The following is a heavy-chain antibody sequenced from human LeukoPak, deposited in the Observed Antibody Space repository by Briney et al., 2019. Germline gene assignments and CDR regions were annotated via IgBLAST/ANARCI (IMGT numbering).Heavy chain of an antibody. CDR3: ARDRNYALDY. J-gene: IGHJ4*02. CDR2: LKQDKSEI. Sequence: GGSLRLSCIVSGYRFSDYWISWVRQAPGKGLEWVASLKQDKSEIYYVDSVKGRFTISRDNAKNSGYLRMNSLRAEDTGVYYCARDRNYALDYWGQGTLVTVSS. V-gene: IGHV3-7*01. D-gene: IGHD1-7*01. CDR1: GYRFSDYW.